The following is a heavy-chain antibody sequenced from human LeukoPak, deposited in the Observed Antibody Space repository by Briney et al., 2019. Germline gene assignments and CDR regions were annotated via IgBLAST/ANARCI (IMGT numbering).Heavy chain of an antibody. CDR2: IKEDGSEK. CDR1: GFTFTSYW. D-gene: IGHD6-13*01. J-gene: IGHJ4*02. V-gene: IGHV3-7*05. CDR3: AREIGSAARGR. Sequence: GGSLRLSCAASGFTFTSYWMSCVRQAPGKGLEWVANIKEDGSEKYYVDSVKGRFTISRDNAKNSMYLQMNSLRAEDTAVYYCAREIGSAARGRWGQGTLVTVSS.